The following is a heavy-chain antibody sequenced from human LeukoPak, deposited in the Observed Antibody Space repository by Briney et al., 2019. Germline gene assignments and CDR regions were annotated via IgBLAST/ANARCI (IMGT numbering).Heavy chain of an antibody. D-gene: IGHD1-26*01. CDR3: ARREGPLYGMDV. J-gene: IGHJ6*02. Sequence: PSETLSLTCTVSGGSISSYYWSWIRQPPGKGLEWIGYIYYSGSTNYNPSLKSRVTISVDTSKNQFSLKLSSVTAADTAVYYCARREGPLYGMDVWGQGTTVTVSS. CDR1: GGSISSYY. CDR2: IYYSGST. V-gene: IGHV4-59*08.